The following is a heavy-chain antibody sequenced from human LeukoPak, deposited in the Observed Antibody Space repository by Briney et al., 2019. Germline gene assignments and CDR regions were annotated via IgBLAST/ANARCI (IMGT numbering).Heavy chain of an antibody. D-gene: IGHD2-2*01. Sequence: GASVKVSCKASGYTFTSYGISWVRQAPGQGLEWMGWISAYNGNTNYAQKLQGRVTMTTDTSTSTAYMELRSLRSDDTAVYYCATKSYCSSTSCRRYYYYGMDVWGQGTTVTVSS. J-gene: IGHJ6*02. CDR2: ISAYNGNT. CDR3: ATKSYCSSTSCRRYYYYGMDV. V-gene: IGHV1-18*01. CDR1: GYTFTSYG.